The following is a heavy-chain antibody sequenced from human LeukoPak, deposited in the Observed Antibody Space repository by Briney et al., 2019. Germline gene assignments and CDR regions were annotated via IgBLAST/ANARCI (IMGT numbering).Heavy chain of an antibody. CDR2: IGPSGVTR. CDR3: ARVSPTTDGAFDL. CDR1: GFTFTGYW. V-gene: IGHV3-48*04. D-gene: IGHD1-1*01. J-gene: IGHJ3*01. Sequence: PGGSLRLSCAASGFTFTGYWMSWVRQAPGKGLDWLSFIGPSGVTRLYANSVKGRFTISRDNAENSVFLQMNSLRVEDTAVYYCARVSPTTDGAFDLWGQGVMVTVSS.